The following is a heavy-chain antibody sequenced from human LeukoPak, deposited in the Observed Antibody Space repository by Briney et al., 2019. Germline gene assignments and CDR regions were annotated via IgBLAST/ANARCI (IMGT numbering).Heavy chain of an antibody. D-gene: IGHD6-19*01. CDR1: GGSISSYY. Sequence: SETLSLTCTVSGGSISSYYWSWIRQPAGKGLEWIGRIYTSGSTNYNPSLRSRVTMSVDTSKNQFSLKLSSVTATDTSVYYCARHRDNSRVAVAYWGQGILVTVSS. V-gene: IGHV4-4*07. CDR2: IYTSGST. J-gene: IGHJ4*02. CDR3: ARHRDNSRVAVAY.